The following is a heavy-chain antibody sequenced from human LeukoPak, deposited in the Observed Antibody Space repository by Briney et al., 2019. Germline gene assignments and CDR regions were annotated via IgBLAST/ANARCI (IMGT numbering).Heavy chain of an antibody. J-gene: IGHJ5*02. CDR2: MNPNSGNT. CDR3: ARVVSGYDAFDP. D-gene: IGHD5-12*01. Sequence: ASVKVSCKASGYTFTSCDINWVRQATGQGLEWMGWMNPNSGNTGYAQKFQGRVTITRNTSISTAYMELSSLRSEDTAVYYCARVVSGYDAFDPWGQGTLVTVSS. V-gene: IGHV1-8*03. CDR1: GYTFTSCD.